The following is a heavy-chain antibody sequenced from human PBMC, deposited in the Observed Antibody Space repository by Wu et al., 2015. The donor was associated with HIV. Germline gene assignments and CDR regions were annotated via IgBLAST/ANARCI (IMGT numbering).Heavy chain of an antibody. CDR3: ARADVLIKYALGAGLH. Sequence: QVQVVQSGAEVKKPGASVRVSCTASGYPFTDYYIHWVRQAPGQGLEWMGWINPNSGGTNYAQKFQGRVTMTRDTSITTAYMDLNRLRSDDTAMYFCARADVLIKYALGAGLHWGQGTLVTVSS. CDR1: GYPFTDYY. D-gene: IGHD1-26*01. V-gene: IGHV1-2*02. J-gene: IGHJ1*01. CDR2: INPNSGGT.